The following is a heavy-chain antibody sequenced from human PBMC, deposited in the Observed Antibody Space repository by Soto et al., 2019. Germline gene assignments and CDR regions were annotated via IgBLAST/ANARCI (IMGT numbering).Heavy chain of an antibody. Sequence: ASVKVSCKVSGYTLTELSMHWVRQAPGKGLEWMGGFDPEDGETNYAQKFQGRVTMTEDKSTDTAYMELSSLRSEDTAVYYCANEIGGRYSYGPVDYWGQGTLVTVSS. D-gene: IGHD5-18*01. CDR3: ANEIGGRYSYGPVDY. CDR1: GYTLTELS. CDR2: FDPEDGET. V-gene: IGHV1-24*01. J-gene: IGHJ4*02.